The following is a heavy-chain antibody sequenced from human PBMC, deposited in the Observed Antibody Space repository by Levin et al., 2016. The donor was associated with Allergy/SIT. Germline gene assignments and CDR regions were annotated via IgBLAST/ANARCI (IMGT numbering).Heavy chain of an antibody. CDR1: GYSFTSYW. J-gene: IGHJ6*02. CDR2: IDPSDSYT. CDR3: ACPQVEGKLLSSPHYYYYGMDV. V-gene: IGHV5-10-1*01. D-gene: IGHD2-15*01. Sequence: KVSCKGSGYSFTSYWISWVRQMPGKGLEWMGRIDPSDSYTNYSPSFQGHVTISADKSISTAYLQWSSLKASDTAMYYCACPQVEGKLLSSPHYYYYGMDVWGQGTTVTVSS.